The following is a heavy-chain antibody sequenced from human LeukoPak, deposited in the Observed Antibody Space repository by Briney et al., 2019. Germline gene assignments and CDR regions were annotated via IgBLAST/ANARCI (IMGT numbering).Heavy chain of an antibody. CDR2: ICPGDSDT. D-gene: IGHD4-17*01. Sequence: GESLKISCKGSGYGFSSYWIGWVRQMPGKGLEYMGIICPGDSDTRYSQSFQGQVTISADKSITTAYLQWSSLKASNTAMYNCARHTTGGGTLRFDYWGEGTLVSVSS. CDR1: GYGFSSYW. J-gene: IGHJ4*02. V-gene: IGHV5-51*01. CDR3: ARHTTGGGTLRFDY.